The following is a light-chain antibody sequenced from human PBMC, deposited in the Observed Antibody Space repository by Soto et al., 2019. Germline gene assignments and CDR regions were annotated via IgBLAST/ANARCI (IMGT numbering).Light chain of an antibody. CDR3: CSYEGSSTLV. CDR2: EVS. CDR1: SSDVGSYNL. Sequence: QSVLTQPASVPGSPGQSITISCTGTSSDVGSYNLVSWYQQHPGKAPKLMIYEVSKRPSGVSNRFSGSKSGNTASLTISGLQAEDEADYYCCSYEGSSTLVFGTGTKVTVL. V-gene: IGLV2-23*02. J-gene: IGLJ1*01.